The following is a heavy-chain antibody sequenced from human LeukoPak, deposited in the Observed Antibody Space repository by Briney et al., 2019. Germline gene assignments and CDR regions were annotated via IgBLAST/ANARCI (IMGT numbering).Heavy chain of an antibody. Sequence: SETLSLTCTVSGGSISSYYWSWIRQPAGKGLEWIGRIYTSGSTNYNPSLKSRVTMSVDTSKNQFSLKLSSVTAADTAVYYCARDGYTISGNWFDPWGQGTLVTVSS. CDR1: GGSISSYY. D-gene: IGHD3-3*01. CDR2: IYTSGST. CDR3: ARDGYTISGNWFDP. V-gene: IGHV4-4*07. J-gene: IGHJ5*02.